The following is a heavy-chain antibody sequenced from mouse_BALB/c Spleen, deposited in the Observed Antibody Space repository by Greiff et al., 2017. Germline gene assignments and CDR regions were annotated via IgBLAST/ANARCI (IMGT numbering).Heavy chain of an antibody. V-gene: IGHV7-3*02. D-gene: IGHD2-10*01. CDR3: AREALLWYGGFAY. CDR2: IRNKANGYTT. J-gene: IGHJ3*01. Sequence: EVKLVESGGGLVQPGGSLRLSCATSGFTFTDYYMSWVRQPPGKALEWLGFIRNKANGYTTEYSASVKGRFTISRDNSQSILYLQMNTLRAEDSATYYCAREALLWYGGFAYWGQGTLVTVSA. CDR1: GFTFTDYY.